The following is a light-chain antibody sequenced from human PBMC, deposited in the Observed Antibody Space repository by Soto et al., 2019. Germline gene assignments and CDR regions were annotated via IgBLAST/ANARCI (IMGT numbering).Light chain of an antibody. V-gene: IGLV3-21*02. CDR3: QVWDSSSDHNWV. J-gene: IGLJ3*02. CDR1: LRGTKS. CDR2: DDS. Sequence: SYELTQPPSVSVAPGQTARITCGGHLRGTKSVHWYQQRPGQAPVLVVYDDSDRPSGIPERFSGSNSGKTATLTISRVEGGDEADYYCQVWDSSSDHNWVFGGGTKLTVL.